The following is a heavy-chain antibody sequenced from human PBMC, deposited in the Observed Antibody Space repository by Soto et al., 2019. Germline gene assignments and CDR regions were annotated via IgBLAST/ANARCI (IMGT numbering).Heavy chain of an antibody. CDR2: ISSNGVGT. V-gene: IGHV3-64*01. CDR3: ARRARPDFYYMDV. CDR1: GCSLSGYA. J-gene: IGHJ6*03. D-gene: IGHD6-6*01. Sequence: GGSLRLSCASSGCSLSGYAMDWVRQAPGKGLEYVSGISSNGVGTYYANSVQGRFTISRDNSKNTVYLQMGSLRPEDMAVYYCARRARPDFYYMDVWGKGTTVTVSS.